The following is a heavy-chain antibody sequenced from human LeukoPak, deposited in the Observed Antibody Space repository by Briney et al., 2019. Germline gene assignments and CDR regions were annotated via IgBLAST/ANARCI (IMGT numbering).Heavy chain of an antibody. CDR2: IYYSGST. V-gene: IGHV4-59*08. CDR3: ARAVSGRFDY. CDR1: GGSMSPYH. J-gene: IGHJ4*02. D-gene: IGHD6-19*01. Sequence: PSETLSLTCTVSGGSMSPYHWGWIRQPPGKGLEWTGYIYYSGSTNYNPSLNSRVTISVGTSKNQFSLRLSPVTAADTAIYYCARAVSGRFDYWGQGTLVTVSS.